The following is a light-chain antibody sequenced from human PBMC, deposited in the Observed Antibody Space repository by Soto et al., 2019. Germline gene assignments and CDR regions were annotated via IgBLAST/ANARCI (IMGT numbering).Light chain of an antibody. Sequence: DIQSTHSPSTLSASVGDTVTVTCRASQSVSGWLAWYQQKPGEAPKLLIYKASSLESGVPSRFSGSGSGTEFTLTISSLQPDDFATYYCQQYNSYSTFGGGTKVDNK. CDR1: QSVSGW. CDR2: KAS. CDR3: QQYNSYST. J-gene: IGKJ4*01. V-gene: IGKV1-5*03.